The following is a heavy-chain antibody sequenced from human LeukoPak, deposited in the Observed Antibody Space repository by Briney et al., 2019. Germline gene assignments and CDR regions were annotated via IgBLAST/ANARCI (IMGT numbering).Heavy chain of an antibody. CDR2: INHSGST. Sequence: SETLSLTCAVYGGSFSGYYWSWIRQPPGKGLEWIGEINHSGSTNYNPSLKSRVTISVDTSKNQFSLKLSSVTAADTAVYYCASLGFGPDYWGQGTLVTVSS. CDR1: GGSFSGYY. CDR3: ASLGFGPDY. V-gene: IGHV4-34*01. J-gene: IGHJ4*02. D-gene: IGHD3-10*01.